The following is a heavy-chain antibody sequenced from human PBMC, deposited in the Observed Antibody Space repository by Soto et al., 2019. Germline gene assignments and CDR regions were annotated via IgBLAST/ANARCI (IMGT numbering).Heavy chain of an antibody. CDR2: SIPIFGTA. CDR3: ARGNNDYDSRRYGERYYLGY. J-gene: IGHJ4*02. V-gene: IGHV1-69*01. Sequence: QVQLVQSGAEVKKPGSSVKVSCKASGGTFSSYAISWVREAPGQGLEWMGGSIPIFGTANYAQKFQGRVTITADESTSPAYMELSSLRSEDTAVYYCARGNNDYDSRRYGERYYLGYWGQGTLVTGSS. D-gene: IGHD3-22*01. CDR1: GGTFSSYA.